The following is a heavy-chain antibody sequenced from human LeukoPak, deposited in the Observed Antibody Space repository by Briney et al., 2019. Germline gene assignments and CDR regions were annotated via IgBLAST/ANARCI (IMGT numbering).Heavy chain of an antibody. J-gene: IGHJ3*02. CDR1: GGSISSYY. V-gene: IGHV4-59*01. CDR3: ARVHYCSGGSCPDAFDI. Sequence: SETLSPTCTVSGGSISSYYWSWIRQPPGKGLEWIGYIYYSGSTNYNPSLKSRVTISVDTSKNQFSLKLSSVTAADTAVYYCARVHYCSGGSCPDAFDIWGQGTMVTASS. CDR2: IYYSGST. D-gene: IGHD2-15*01.